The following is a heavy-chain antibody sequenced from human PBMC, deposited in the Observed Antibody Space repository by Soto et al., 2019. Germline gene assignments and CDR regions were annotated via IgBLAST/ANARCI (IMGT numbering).Heavy chain of an antibody. J-gene: IGHJ2*01. D-gene: IGHD3-3*01. CDR1: GGTFSSYT. CDR3: ARGYVLRFLEWFQPEENDWYFDL. V-gene: IGHV1-69*02. CDR2: IIPILGIA. Sequence: QVQLVQSGAEVKKPGSSVKVSCKASGGTFSSYTISWVRQAPGQGLEWMGRIIPILGIANYAQKFQGRVTITADKSTSTAYMELSSLRSEDTAVYYCARGYVLRFLEWFQPEENDWYFDLWGRGTLVTVSS.